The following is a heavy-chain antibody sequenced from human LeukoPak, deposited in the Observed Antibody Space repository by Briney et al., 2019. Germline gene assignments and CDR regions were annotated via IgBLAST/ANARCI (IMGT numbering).Heavy chain of an antibody. CDR2: INPNSGGT. Sequence: ASVRVSCKASGYTFTGYYMHWVRQAPGQGLEWMGWINPNSGGTNYAQKFQGRVTMTRDTSISTAYMELSRLRSDDTAVYYCARYCSGGSCSNIDYWGQGTLVTVSP. CDR1: GYTFTGYY. V-gene: IGHV1-2*02. CDR3: ARYCSGGSCSNIDY. D-gene: IGHD2-15*01. J-gene: IGHJ4*02.